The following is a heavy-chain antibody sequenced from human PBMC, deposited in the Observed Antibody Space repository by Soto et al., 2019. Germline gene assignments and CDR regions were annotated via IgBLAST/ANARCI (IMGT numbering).Heavy chain of an antibody. J-gene: IGHJ5*02. V-gene: IGHV1-69*06. CDR2: IIPIFGTA. D-gene: IGHD2-2*01. Sequence: SVKVSFKASGGPFSSYAISLVRQAPGQGLEWMGGIIPIFGTANYAQKFQGRVTITADKSTSTAYMELSSLRSEDTAVYYCARRTLPAPSDSYNWFDPWGQGTMVTVSS. CDR1: GGPFSSYA. CDR3: ARRTLPAPSDSYNWFDP.